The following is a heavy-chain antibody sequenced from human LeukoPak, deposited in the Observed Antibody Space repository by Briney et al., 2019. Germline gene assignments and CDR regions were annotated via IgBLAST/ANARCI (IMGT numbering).Heavy chain of an antibody. V-gene: IGHV4-61*01. D-gene: IGHD2-2*01. CDR1: GGSVSSGSYY. Sequence: SETLSLTCTASGGSVSSGSYYWSWIRQPPGKGLEWIGYIYYSGSTNYNPSLKSRVTISVDTSKNQFSLKLSSVTAADTAVYYCARDLVDCSSTSCYEDYYYYGMDVWGQGTTVTVSS. CDR3: ARDLVDCSSTSCYEDYYYYGMDV. J-gene: IGHJ6*02. CDR2: IYYSGST.